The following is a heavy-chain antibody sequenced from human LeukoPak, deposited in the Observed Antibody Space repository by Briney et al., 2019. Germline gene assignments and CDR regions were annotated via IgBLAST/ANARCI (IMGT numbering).Heavy chain of an antibody. D-gene: IGHD2-2*01. CDR1: GFTFSSWA. Sequence: PGGSLRLSCAASGFTFSSWAMSWVRQAPGKGLEWVSAVCPSGDSTYYADSVKGRFTISRDNSKNTLYLQMNSLRAEDTAVYYCAKEGCTRCTPFVDYWGQGILVTVSS. V-gene: IGHV3-23*01. CDR2: VCPSGDST. J-gene: IGHJ4*02. CDR3: AKEGCTRCTPFVDY.